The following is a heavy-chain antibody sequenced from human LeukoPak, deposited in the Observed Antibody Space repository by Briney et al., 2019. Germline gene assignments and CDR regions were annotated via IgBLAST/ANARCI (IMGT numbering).Heavy chain of an antibody. CDR1: GYSISSGYY. Sequence: PSETLSLTCAVSGYSISSGYYWGWIRPPPGKGLEWIGIIYHSGSTYYNPPLKRRATIAGDTAKNQFSLKLSCVTAADTAVYYCARDTSGYYSPFGYWGQGTLVTVSS. V-gene: IGHV4-38-2*02. J-gene: IGHJ4*02. D-gene: IGHD3-22*01. CDR2: IYHSGST. CDR3: ARDTSGYYSPFGY.